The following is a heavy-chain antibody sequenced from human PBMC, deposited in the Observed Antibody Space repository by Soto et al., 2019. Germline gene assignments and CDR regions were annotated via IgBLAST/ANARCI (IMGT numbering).Heavy chain of an antibody. J-gene: IGHJ6*02. CDR3: ARYSSNWFQTEGMDV. CDR1: GGSISSGGYY. D-gene: IGHD6-13*01. V-gene: IGHV4-61*08. Sequence: ETLSLTCTVSGGSISSGGYYWSWIRQHPGKGLEWIGYIYYSGSTNYNPSLKSRVTMSVDTSRKQFSLKLTSVTAADTAVYYCARYSSNWFQTEGMDVWGQGTTVTVSS. CDR2: IYYSGST.